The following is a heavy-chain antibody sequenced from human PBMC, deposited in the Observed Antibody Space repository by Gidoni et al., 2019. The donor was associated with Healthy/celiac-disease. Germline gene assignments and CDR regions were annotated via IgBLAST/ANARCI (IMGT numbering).Heavy chain of an antibody. J-gene: IGHJ5*02. D-gene: IGHD2-2*01. Sequence: VSWVRQMPGKGLEWMGRIDPSDSYTNYSPSFQGHVTISADKSISTAYLQWSSLKASDTAMYYCARGLACSSTSCYAWGWFDHWGQGTLVTVSS. V-gene: IGHV5-10-1*01. CDR3: ARGLACSSTSCYAWGWFDH. CDR2: IDPSDSYT.